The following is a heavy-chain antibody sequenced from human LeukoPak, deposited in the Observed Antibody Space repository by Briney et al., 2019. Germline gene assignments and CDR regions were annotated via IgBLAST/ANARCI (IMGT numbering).Heavy chain of an antibody. CDR1: GFTFSSHG. CDR2: TSYDGSDK. Sequence: GGSLRLSCEASGFTFSSHGMHWVRQAPGKGLEWVAVTSYDGSDKYYADSVKGRFTISRDNSKNTLHLQLNSLRAEDTAVYYRAKDATHCSGGSCYGMDVWGQGTTVTVSS. D-gene: IGHD2-15*01. J-gene: IGHJ6*02. V-gene: IGHV3-30*18. CDR3: AKDATHCSGGSCYGMDV.